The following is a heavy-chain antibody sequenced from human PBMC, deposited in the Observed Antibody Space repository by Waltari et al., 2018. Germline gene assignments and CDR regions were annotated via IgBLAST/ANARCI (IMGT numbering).Heavy chain of an antibody. J-gene: IGHJ5*02. Sequence: QVQLQESGPGLVKPSETLSLTCTVSGGSISSYYWSWIRQPAGKGLEWIGRIYTSGSTKYNPSLKSRVTISVDKSKNQFSLKLSSVTAADTAVYYCARMIYVWGSYRFDPWGQGTLVTVSS. CDR1: GGSISSYY. V-gene: IGHV4-4*07. CDR3: ARMIYVWGSYRFDP. D-gene: IGHD3-16*02. CDR2: IYTSGST.